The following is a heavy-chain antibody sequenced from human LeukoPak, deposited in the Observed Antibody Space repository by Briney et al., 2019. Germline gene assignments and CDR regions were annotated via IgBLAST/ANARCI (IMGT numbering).Heavy chain of an antibody. CDR1: GGSFSGYY. Sequence: PSETLSLTCAVYGGSFSGYYWSWIRQPPGKGLEWIGEINHSGSTNYNPSLKSRVTISVDTSKNQFSLKLSSVTAADTAVYYCARGGRYYGSGSYRYWGQGTLVIVSS. D-gene: IGHD3-10*01. CDR2: INHSGST. CDR3: ARGGRYYGSGSYRY. V-gene: IGHV4-34*01. J-gene: IGHJ4*02.